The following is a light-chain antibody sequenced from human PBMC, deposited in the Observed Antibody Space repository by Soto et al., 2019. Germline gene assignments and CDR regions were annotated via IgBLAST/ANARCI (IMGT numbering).Light chain of an antibody. CDR2: GAS. CDR3: QQYGGAPALK. Sequence: EIVLTQSPGTLSLSPGERATLSCRASQSVSSSYLAWYQQKPGQAPRLLIYGASNRATGIPDRFTGSGSGTDFTLTISRLEPEDFAVYYCQQYGGAPALKFGGGTKVDIK. V-gene: IGKV3-20*01. CDR1: QSVSSSY. J-gene: IGKJ4*02.